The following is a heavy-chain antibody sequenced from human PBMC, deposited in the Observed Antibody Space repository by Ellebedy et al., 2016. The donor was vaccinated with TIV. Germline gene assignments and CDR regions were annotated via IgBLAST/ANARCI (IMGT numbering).Heavy chain of an antibody. CDR1: GGTFSSYA. Sequence: ASVKVSCKASGGTFSSYAISWVRQAPGKGLEWMGGFDPEDGETIYAQKFQGRVTMTEDTSTDTAYMELSSLRSEDTAVYYCAATGYRDYYYMDVWGKGTTVTVSS. J-gene: IGHJ6*03. D-gene: IGHD5-12*01. CDR2: FDPEDGET. V-gene: IGHV1-24*01. CDR3: AATGYRDYYYMDV.